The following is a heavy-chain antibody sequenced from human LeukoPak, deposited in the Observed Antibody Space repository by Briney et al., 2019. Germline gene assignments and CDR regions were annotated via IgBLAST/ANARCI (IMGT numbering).Heavy chain of an antibody. V-gene: IGHV1-2*02. J-gene: IGHJ4*02. CDR2: ISPNNGDT. Sequence: ASVKVSCKPSGYTFTDSYIHWVRQAPGVELQWMGWISPNNGDTKYAEDFQDRVTMTRDTSTNTAYMELTGLTPDDTAVYYCVRSPIGASAYWGRGTLVTVSS. CDR3: VRSPIGASAY. D-gene: IGHD3-10*01. CDR1: GYTFTDSY.